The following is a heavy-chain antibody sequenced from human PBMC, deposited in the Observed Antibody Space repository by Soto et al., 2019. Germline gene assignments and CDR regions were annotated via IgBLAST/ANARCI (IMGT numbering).Heavy chain of an antibody. Sequence: GGSLRLSCAASGFTFSSYGMHWVRQAPGKGLEWVAVISYDGSNKYYADSVKGRFTISRDNSKNTLYLQMNSLRAEDTAVYYCAKDLVRHITKVGDYVFVNYMDVWGKGTTVTVSS. CDR1: GFTFSSYG. CDR2: ISYDGSNK. CDR3: AKDLVRHITKVGDYVFVNYMDV. D-gene: IGHD4-17*01. J-gene: IGHJ6*03. V-gene: IGHV3-30*18.